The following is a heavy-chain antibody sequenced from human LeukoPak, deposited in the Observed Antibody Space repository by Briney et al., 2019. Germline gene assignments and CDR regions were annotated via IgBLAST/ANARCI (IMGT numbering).Heavy chain of an antibody. CDR2: ISGSGTVT. V-gene: IGHV3-23*01. CDR1: GFTFSNHA. D-gene: IGHD3-10*01. J-gene: IGHJ4*02. Sequence: GSLRLSCAASGFTFSNHAMNWVRQAPGKGLEWVSIISGSGTVTYYADSVKGRFTISRDNSKNTLYLQMNSLRAEDTAVYYCAKDLQGSGNPYYFDYWGQGTLVTVSS. CDR3: AKDLQGSGNPYYFDY.